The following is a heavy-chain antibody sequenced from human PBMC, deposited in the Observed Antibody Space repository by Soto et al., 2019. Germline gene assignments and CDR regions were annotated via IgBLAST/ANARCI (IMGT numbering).Heavy chain of an antibody. CDR3: AGSLQTRDWFDP. J-gene: IGHJ5*02. CDR1: GYSFTSYW. Sequence: GESLKISCKGSGYSFTSYWISWVRQMPGKGLEWMGRIDPSDSYTNYSPSFQGHVTISADKSISTAYLQWSSLKASDTAMYYCAGSLQTRDWFDPWGQGMMVTVSS. V-gene: IGHV5-10-1*01. D-gene: IGHD3-10*01. CDR2: IDPSDSYT.